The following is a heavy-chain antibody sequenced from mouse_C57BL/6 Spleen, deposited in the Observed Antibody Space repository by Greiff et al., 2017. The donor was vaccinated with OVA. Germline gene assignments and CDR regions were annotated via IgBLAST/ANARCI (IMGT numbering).Heavy chain of an antibody. V-gene: IGHV1-26*01. CDR3: ARWDYNGSSYVGWYFDV. Sequence: VQLKQSGPELVKPGASVKISCKASGYTFTDYYMNWVKQSHGKSLEWIGDINPNNGGTSYNQKFKGKATLTVDKSSSTANMELRSLTSEDSAVDYCARWDYNGSSYVGWYFDVWGTGTTVTVSS. D-gene: IGHD1-1*01. CDR2: INPNNGGT. J-gene: IGHJ1*03. CDR1: GYTFTDYY.